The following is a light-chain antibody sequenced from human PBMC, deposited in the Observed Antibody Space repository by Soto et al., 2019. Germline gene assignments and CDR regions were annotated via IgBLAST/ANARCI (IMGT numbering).Light chain of an antibody. CDR2: GAS. CDR3: HHYGSS. Sequence: EIVLTQSPGTLSLSPGERASLSCRASQSVNSKYLAWYQQKPGQAPRLVIYGASNRATGLPDRFSGSGSGTDFTLTISRLEPEDVAFYYCHHYGSSFGGGTRVEFK. J-gene: IGKJ4*01. V-gene: IGKV3-20*01. CDR1: QSVNSKY.